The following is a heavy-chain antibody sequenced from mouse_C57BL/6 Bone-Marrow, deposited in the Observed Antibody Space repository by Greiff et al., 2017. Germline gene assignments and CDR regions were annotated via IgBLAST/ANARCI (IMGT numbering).Heavy chain of an antibody. V-gene: IGHV1-80*01. CDR1: GYAFSSYW. J-gene: IGHJ3*01. CDR2: IYPGDGVT. Sequence: VQLQQSGAELVKPGASVKISCKASGYAFSSYWMNWVKQRPGKGLEWIGQIYPGDGVTNYNGKFKGKATLTADKSSSTAYMQLSSLTSEDSAVYFCARRYDGYYDRFAYWGQGTLVTVSA. D-gene: IGHD2-3*01. CDR3: ARRYDGYYDRFAY.